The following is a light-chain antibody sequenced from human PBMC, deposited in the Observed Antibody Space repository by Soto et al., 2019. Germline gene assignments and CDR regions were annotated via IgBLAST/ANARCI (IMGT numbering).Light chain of an antibody. J-gene: IGKJ1*01. CDR1: QGISSY. V-gene: IGKV1-9*01. CDR3: QQLNNYPRT. Sequence: DIQLTQSPSFLSASVGDRVTITFRASQGISSYLAWYQQKPGKAPKLLISAASTLQSGVPSRFSGSGSGTEFTLTISSPQPEDFATYYCQQLNNYPRTFGQGTKVDIK. CDR2: AAS.